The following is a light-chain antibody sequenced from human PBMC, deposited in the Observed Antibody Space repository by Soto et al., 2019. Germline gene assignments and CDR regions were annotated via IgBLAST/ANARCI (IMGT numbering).Light chain of an antibody. CDR1: QSVSSSS. CDR2: GAS. V-gene: IGKV3-20*01. CDR3: QQYGSSLPIT. Sequence: EIVLTQSPGTLSLSPGERDTLSCRASQSVSSSSLAWYQQKPGQAPRLLIYGASSRATGIPDRFSGSGSGTDFTLTICRLEPEDFAVFFCQQYGSSLPITFGQGTRLEIK. J-gene: IGKJ5*01.